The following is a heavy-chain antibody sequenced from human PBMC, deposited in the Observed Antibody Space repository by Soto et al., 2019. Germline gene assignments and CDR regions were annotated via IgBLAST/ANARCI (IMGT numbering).Heavy chain of an antibody. J-gene: IGHJ5*01. CDR1: GGSIRSYY. Sequence: QVQLQESGPGLVKPSETLTLTGTVSGGSIRSYYWSWIRQPPGTGLERIGCIVYSGSTSYNPSLKSRVYISTETSEYHFSLKLNSVTAADKAVYYCAGMIGYSGLRFDSLGQGTLVAVSS. CDR2: IVYSGST. CDR3: AGMIGYSGLRFDS. D-gene: IGHD3-10*02. V-gene: IGHV4-59*01.